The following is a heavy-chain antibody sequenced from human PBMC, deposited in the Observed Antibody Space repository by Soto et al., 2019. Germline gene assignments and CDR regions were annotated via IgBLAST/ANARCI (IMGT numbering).Heavy chain of an antibody. V-gene: IGHV1-2*04. D-gene: IGHD2-8*01. CDR2: INPKSGGT. CDR3: ARGHSTNCSNGVCSYFYNHEMDV. CDR1: GYSFTDYH. Sequence: QVQLVQSGAEVKKPGASVRVSCKASGYSFTDYHIHWVRQAPGQGLEWLGRINPKSGGTSTAQKFQGWVTMTRDRSISTVYMELTRLRSDETAVDFCARGHSTNCSNGVCSYFYNHEMDVWGQGTTVTVSS. J-gene: IGHJ6*02.